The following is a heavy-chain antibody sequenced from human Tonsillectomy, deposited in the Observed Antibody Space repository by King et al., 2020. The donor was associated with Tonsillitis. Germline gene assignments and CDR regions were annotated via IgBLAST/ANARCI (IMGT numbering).Heavy chain of an antibody. J-gene: IGHJ6*02. CDR1: GFTFSSYG. V-gene: IGHV3-30*02. Sequence: VQLVESGGGVVQPGGSLRLSCAASGFTFSSYGMHWVRQAPGKGLEGVAFIRYDGSNKYYADSVKGRFTISRDNSKNTLYLQMNSLRAEDTAVYYCAKNGGDYYGMDVWGQGTTVTVSS. CDR3: AKNGGDYYGMDV. CDR2: IRYDGSNK. D-gene: IGHD4-23*01.